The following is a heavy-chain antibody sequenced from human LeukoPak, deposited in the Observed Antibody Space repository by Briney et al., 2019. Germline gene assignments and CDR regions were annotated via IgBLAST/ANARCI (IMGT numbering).Heavy chain of an antibody. Sequence: ASVKVSCKASGYTFTSYGISWVRQAPGQGLEWMGGIIPIFGTANYAQKFQGRVTITADESTSTAYMELSSLRSEDTAVYYCARTVWFGELFGYYYYYYMDVWGKGTTVTISS. J-gene: IGHJ6*03. V-gene: IGHV1-69*13. CDR2: IIPIFGTA. CDR3: ARTVWFGELFGYYYYYYMDV. CDR1: GYTFTSYG. D-gene: IGHD3-10*01.